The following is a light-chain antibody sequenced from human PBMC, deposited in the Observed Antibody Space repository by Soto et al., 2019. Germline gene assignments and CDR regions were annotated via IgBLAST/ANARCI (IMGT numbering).Light chain of an antibody. CDR3: ALSLPRGVWE. V-gene: IGLV8-61*01. J-gene: IGLJ7*01. CDR2: STN. CDR1: SGSVSTSSY. Sequence: QTVVTQEPSFSVSPGGTIRLTCGLTSGSVSTSSYPSWYQQTPGQAPRTLIYSTNTRSSGVPDRFSGSILGNKAALTITGAQADDESDYYCALSLPRGVWEFGGGTQLTVL.